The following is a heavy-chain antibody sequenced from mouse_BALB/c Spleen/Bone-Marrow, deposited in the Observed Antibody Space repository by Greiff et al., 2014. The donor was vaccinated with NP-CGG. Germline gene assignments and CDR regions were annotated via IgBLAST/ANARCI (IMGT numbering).Heavy chain of an antibody. Sequence: VQLQQFGAELLKPETSVKLSCKASGYTFTRYWMHWVKQRPGQGLEWIGELNPSNGHTNYNGKFKNKATVTVDKSSSTAYMQLSSLTSEDSAVYYCARMITTRGFDYWGQGTTLTVSS. CDR1: GYTFTRYW. D-gene: IGHD2-4*01. CDR2: LNPSNGHT. J-gene: IGHJ2*01. CDR3: ARMITTRGFDY. V-gene: IGHV1S81*02.